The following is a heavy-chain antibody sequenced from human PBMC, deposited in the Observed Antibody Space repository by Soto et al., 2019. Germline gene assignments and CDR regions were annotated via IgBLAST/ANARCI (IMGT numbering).Heavy chain of an antibody. CDR3: ARHGAASRADVVAFHI. D-gene: IGHD5-18*01. Sequence: QLQLQESGPGLVKPSETLSLSCIVSGGSIRGSPYSWAWPRQPPGKGLARIGSIFYSGNISFKESPQSRVSIFVDTSTEQLYLKVRTVTAAATAVYYCARHGAASRADVVAFHIWGQGTPVT. CDR1: GGSIRGSPYS. V-gene: IGHV4-39*01. J-gene: IGHJ3*02. CDR2: IFYSGNI.